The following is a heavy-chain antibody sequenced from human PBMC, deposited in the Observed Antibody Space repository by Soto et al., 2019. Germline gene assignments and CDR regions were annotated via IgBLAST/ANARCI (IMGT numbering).Heavy chain of an antibody. J-gene: IGHJ6*02. CDR3: ERHLRSYDFFQYYYGIDV. V-gene: IGHV5-51*01. Sequence: GESLKISFRGPGYNYNLHWMSWVREKPGRGLEWVGIIYPGDYDTRYNPSFQGQVTISVDKSINTAYLQWDRLEASDTATYYCERHLRSYDFFQYYYGIDVWGQGSTVTVSS. CDR1: GYNYNLHW. D-gene: IGHD3-16*01. CDR2: IYPGDYDT.